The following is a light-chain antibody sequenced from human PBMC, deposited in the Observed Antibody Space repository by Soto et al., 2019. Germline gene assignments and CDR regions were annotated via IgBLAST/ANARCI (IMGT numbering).Light chain of an antibody. V-gene: IGLV2-14*01. J-gene: IGLJ2*01. Sequence: QSALTQPASVSGSPGQSITISCTGTSSDVGGYKYVSWYQQHPDKAPKLIIFQVSNRPSGISSRFSGSKSGNTASPTISGLQAEDEADYYCASYTSSSTSVIFGRGTKLTVL. CDR1: SSDVGGYKY. CDR2: QVS. CDR3: ASYTSSSTSVI.